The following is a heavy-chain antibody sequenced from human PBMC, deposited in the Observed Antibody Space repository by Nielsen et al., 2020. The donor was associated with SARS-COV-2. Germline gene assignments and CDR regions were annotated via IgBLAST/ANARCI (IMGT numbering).Heavy chain of an antibody. CDR3: AKELEVCCHYMDV. J-gene: IGHJ6*03. V-gene: IGHV3-33*05. CDR2: ISNDESKI. Sequence: GESLKISCAASGFTFSSYGMHWVRQAPGKGLEWVALISNDESKIYYSDSVKGRFTISRDNAKNSLYLQMNSLRDEDTAVYFCAKELEVCCHYMDVWGKGTTVTVSS. D-gene: IGHD5/OR15-5a*01. CDR1: GFTFSSYG.